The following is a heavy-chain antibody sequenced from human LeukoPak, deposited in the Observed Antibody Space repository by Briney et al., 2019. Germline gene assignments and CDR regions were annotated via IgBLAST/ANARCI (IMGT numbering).Heavy chain of an antibody. J-gene: IGHJ6*02. CDR1: GFTFSSYA. V-gene: IGHV3-15*01. CDR3: KWERTVYYSLDV. CDR2: IKRGGST. Sequence: PGGSLRLSCAASGFTFSSYAMSWVRQAPGKGLEWLGRIKRGGSTDYAVPVNNRFTISRGDSKNTIYLQINGLKTEDTAVYYCKWERTVYYSLDVWGQGTTVTVSS. D-gene: IGHD1-26*01.